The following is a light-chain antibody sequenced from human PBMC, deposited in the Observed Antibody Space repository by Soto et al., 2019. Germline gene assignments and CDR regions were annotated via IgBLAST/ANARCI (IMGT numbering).Light chain of an antibody. CDR2: GAS. CDR3: QQFGTPSRT. V-gene: IGKV3-20*01. Sequence: ELSQSPCTLSLSTGESATLSCRASQRIXSRSLAWYQQKPGQAPRLPXDGASNRATGSPDRFSGSGSGTDFTLTISRLEPEDFAMYYCQQFGTPSRTFGGGTKVDIK. J-gene: IGKJ4*02. CDR1: QRIXSRS.